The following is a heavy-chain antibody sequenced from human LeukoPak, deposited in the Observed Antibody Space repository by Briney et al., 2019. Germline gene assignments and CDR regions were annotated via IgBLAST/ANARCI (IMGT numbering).Heavy chain of an antibody. Sequence: GGSLRLSCAASGFTFSVYAMSWVRQAPGKGLEWVSTIVGSGRGRGTYYVDSVKGRFIISRDNSKNTLYLQMDSLRAEDTAVYYCAKEGISSTVYYYYGFDFWGQGTLVTVSS. CDR1: GFTFSVYA. CDR3: AKEGISSTVYYYYGFDF. D-gene: IGHD3-22*01. CDR2: IVGSGRGRGT. V-gene: IGHV3-23*01. J-gene: IGHJ4*02.